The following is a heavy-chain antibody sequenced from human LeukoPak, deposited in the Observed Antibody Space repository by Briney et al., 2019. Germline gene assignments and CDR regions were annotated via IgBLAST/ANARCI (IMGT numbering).Heavy chain of an antibody. CDR2: IYYSGST. D-gene: IGHD2-21*01. CDR1: GGSISSSSYY. CDR3: ARRSIVVVNATPGDWFDP. V-gene: IGHV4-39*07. Sequence: PSETLSLTCTVSGGSISSSSYYWGWIRQPPGKGLEWIGSIYYSGSTYYNPSLKSRVTMSVDTSKNQFSLKLSSVTAADTAVYYCARRSIVVVNATPGDWFDPWGQGTLVTVSS. J-gene: IGHJ5*02.